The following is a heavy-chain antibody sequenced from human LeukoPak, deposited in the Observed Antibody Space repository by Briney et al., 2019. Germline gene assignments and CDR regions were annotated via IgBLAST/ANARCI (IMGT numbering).Heavy chain of an antibody. J-gene: IGHJ6*02. Sequence: GASVKVSCKASGYTFTSYDINWVRQATGQGLEWMGWMNPNSGNTGYAQKFQGRVTMTRNTSISTAYMELSSLRSEDTAAYYCARSPPRSYFTIFGVVRYYGMDVWGQGTTVTASS. CDR2: MNPNSGNT. V-gene: IGHV1-8*01. CDR1: GYTFTSYD. CDR3: ARSPPRSYFTIFGVVRYYGMDV. D-gene: IGHD3-3*01.